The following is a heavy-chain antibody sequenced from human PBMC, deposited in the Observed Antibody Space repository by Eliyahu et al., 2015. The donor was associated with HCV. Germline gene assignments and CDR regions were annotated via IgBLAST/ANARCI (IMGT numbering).Heavy chain of an antibody. CDR3: ARFYGSGSYYKLDWFDP. J-gene: IGHJ5*02. CDR1: GGSISSYY. D-gene: IGHD3-10*01. V-gene: IGHV4-59*01. Sequence: QVQLQESGPGLVKPSETLSLTCTVSGGSISSYYWSWIRQPPGKGLEWIGYIYYRGRPHYNPPLKSRVTISVDTSKNQFSLKLSSVTAADTAVYYCARFYGSGSYYKLDWFDPWGQGTLVTVSS. CDR2: IYYRGRP.